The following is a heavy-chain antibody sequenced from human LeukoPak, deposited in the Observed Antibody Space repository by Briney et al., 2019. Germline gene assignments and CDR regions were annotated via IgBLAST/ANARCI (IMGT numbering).Heavy chain of an antibody. V-gene: IGHV1-2*02. CDR3: ARADYDFWSGYYQFFGYYFDY. Sequence: ASVKVSCKASGYTFTGYYVHWVRQAPGQGLEWMGWINPNSGGTNYAQKFQGRVTMTRDTSISTAYMELSRLRSDDTAVYYCARADYDFWSGYYQFFGYYFDYWGQGTLVTVSS. CDR1: GYTFTGYY. D-gene: IGHD3-3*01. CDR2: INPNSGGT. J-gene: IGHJ4*02.